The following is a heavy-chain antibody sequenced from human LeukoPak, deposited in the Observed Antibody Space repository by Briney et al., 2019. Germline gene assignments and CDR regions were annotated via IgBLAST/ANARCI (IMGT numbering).Heavy chain of an antibody. Sequence: GGSLRLSCAASGFTFSSYAMSWVRQAPGKGLVWVSRINSDGSSTSYADSVKGRFTISRDNAKNTLYLQMNSLRAEDTAVYYCARGYYDSSDYYPIVYWGQGTLVTVSS. V-gene: IGHV3-74*01. CDR1: GFTFSSYA. CDR2: INSDGSST. CDR3: ARGYYDSSDYYPIVY. D-gene: IGHD3-22*01. J-gene: IGHJ4*02.